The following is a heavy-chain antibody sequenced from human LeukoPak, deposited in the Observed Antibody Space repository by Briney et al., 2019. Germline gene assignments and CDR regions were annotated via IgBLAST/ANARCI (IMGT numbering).Heavy chain of an antibody. J-gene: IGHJ4*02. CDR2: ISYDGSNK. CDR3: ARGNYQMTRKQQLVRGGLDY. V-gene: IGHV3-30*04. Sequence: PGRSLRLSCAASGFTFSSYAMHWVREAPGKGLEWVAVISYDGSNKYYADSVKGRFTISRDNSKNTLYLQMNSLRAEDTAVYYCARGNYQMTRKQQLVRGGLDYWGQGTLVTVSS. D-gene: IGHD6-13*01. CDR1: GFTFSSYA.